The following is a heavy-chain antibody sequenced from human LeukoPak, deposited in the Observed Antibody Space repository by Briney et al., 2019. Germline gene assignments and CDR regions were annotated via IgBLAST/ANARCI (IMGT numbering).Heavy chain of an antibody. CDR1: VCTFSSYA. Sequence: SSVKVSFKASVCTFSSYAISWVRQAPGQGREWMGGIIPIFCTANYAQKFQGRVTITTDESTSTAYMELSSLRSEDTAVYYCARLDYLDAFDIWGQGTMVTVSS. D-gene: IGHD3/OR15-3a*01. CDR3: ARLDYLDAFDI. CDR2: IIPIFCTA. V-gene: IGHV1-69*05. J-gene: IGHJ3*02.